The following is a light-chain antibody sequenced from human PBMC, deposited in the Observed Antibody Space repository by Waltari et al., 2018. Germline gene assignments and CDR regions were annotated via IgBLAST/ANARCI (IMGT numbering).Light chain of an antibody. CDR3: QQYNNWPWT. J-gene: IGKJ1*01. Sequence: EIVMTQSPATLSVSPGERATLSCRASQSVSSNLAWYQQKPVQAPRPLIYGASTRATGIPARFSGSGSGTEFTLTISSLQSEDFAVYYCQQYNNWPWTFGQGTKVEIK. CDR2: GAS. CDR1: QSVSSN. V-gene: IGKV3-15*01.